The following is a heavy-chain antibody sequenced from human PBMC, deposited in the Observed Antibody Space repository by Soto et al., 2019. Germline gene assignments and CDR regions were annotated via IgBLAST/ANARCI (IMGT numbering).Heavy chain of an antibody. CDR1: GGSISSYY. Sequence: QVQLQESGPGLVKPSETLSLTCTVSGGSISSYYWSWIRQPPGKGLEWIGYIYYSGSTNYNPSLKSRVTISVDTSKNQSSLKLSSVTAADTAVYYCAREGYCSSTSCYGDDAFDIWGHGTMVTVSS. CDR2: IYYSGST. D-gene: IGHD2-2*01. J-gene: IGHJ3*02. CDR3: AREGYCSSTSCYGDDAFDI. V-gene: IGHV4-59*01.